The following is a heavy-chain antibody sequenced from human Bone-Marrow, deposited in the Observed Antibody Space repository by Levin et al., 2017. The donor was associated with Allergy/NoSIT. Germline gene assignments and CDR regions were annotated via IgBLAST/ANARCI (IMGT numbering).Heavy chain of an antibody. V-gene: IGHV3-72*01. Sequence: LSLTCAASGFNFNEHEMDWVRQAPGKGLEWVGRIRNEAYSYSTEYAASVKGRFVISRDDSKKSLFLQMNSLIREDTAVYFCAKASGGSIQDWGQGSLVTVSS. CDR3: AKASGGSIQD. D-gene: IGHD2-15*01. J-gene: IGHJ4*02. CDR1: GFNFNEHE. CDR2: IRNEAYSYST.